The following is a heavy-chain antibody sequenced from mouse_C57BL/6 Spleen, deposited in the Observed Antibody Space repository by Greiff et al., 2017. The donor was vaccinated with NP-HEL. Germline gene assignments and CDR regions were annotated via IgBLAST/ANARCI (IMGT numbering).Heavy chain of an antibody. D-gene: IGHD1-1*01. CDR3: TREGTTVVAGDY. J-gene: IGHJ2*01. V-gene: IGHV1-15*01. Sequence: QAHVKQSGAELVRPGASVTLSCKASGYTFTDYEMHWVKQTPVHGLEWIGAIDPETGGTAYNQKFKGKAILTADKSSSTAYMELRSLTSEDSAVYYCTREGTTVVAGDYWGQGTTLTVSS. CDR2: IDPETGGT. CDR1: GYTFTDYE.